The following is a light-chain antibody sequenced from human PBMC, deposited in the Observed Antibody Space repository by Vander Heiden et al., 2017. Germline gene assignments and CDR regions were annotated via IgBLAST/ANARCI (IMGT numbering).Light chain of an antibody. CDR3: QSYDSSLSGVV. CDR1: SSNIGAGYD. V-gene: IGLV1-40*01. J-gene: IGLJ2*01. CDR2: GNS. Sequence: QSGLTQPPSVSGAPGQRSTISCTGSSSNIGAGYDVHWYQQLPGTAPKLLIYGNSNRPSGVPDRFSGSKSGTSASLAITGLQAEDEADYYCQSYDSSLSGVVFGGGTKLTVL.